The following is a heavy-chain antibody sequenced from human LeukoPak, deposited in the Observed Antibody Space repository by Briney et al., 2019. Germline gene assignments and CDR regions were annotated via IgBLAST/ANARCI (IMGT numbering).Heavy chain of an antibody. D-gene: IGHD4-23*01. CDR2: IWYDGSNK. Sequence: GRSLRLSCAASGFTFSSYGMHWVRQAPGKGLEWVADIWYDGSNKYYADSVKGRFTISRDNSKNTLYLQMNSLRAEDTAVYYCARGVKTVDYWGQGTLITVSS. J-gene: IGHJ4*02. CDR1: GFTFSSYG. CDR3: ARGVKTVDY. V-gene: IGHV3-33*01.